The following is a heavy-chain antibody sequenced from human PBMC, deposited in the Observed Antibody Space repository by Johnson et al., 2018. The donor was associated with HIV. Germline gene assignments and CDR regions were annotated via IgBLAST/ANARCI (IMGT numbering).Heavy chain of an antibody. CDR3: ARDGLAANAFDT. CDR2: ISGSGGST. CDR1: GFTFSSYA. J-gene: IGHJ3*02. V-gene: IGHV3-23*04. Sequence: VQLVESGGGLVQPGGSLRLSCAASGFTFSSYAMSWVRQAPGKGLEWVSAISGSGGSTYYADSVKGWFTISRDNSKNTLYLQMKSLRAEDTAVYYCARDGLAANAFDTWGQGTMVTVSS. D-gene: IGHD3/OR15-3a*01.